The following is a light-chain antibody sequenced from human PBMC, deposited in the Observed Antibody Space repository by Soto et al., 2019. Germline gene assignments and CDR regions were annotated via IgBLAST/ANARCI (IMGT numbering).Light chain of an antibody. Sequence: AIRVTQSPSSFSASTGDRVTITCRASQGISSYSAWYQQKPGKAPKLLIYAASTLQSGVPSRFSGSGSGTDFTLTISCLQSEDFATYYCQQYYSYPTFGGGTKVDIK. CDR3: QQYYSYPT. CDR2: AAS. J-gene: IGKJ4*01. CDR1: QGISSY. V-gene: IGKV1-8*01.